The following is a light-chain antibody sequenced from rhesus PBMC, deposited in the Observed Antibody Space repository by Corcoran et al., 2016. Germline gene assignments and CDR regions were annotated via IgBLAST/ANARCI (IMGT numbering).Light chain of an antibody. CDR3: QHYYSTPYS. J-gene: IGKJ2*01. Sequence: DIQMTQSPSSLSASVGDRVTITCRASQGISKYIAWYQQKPGETPKLLIYAASGLQSGIPSRFRGSGYGTDFTLTISSLQSEDFATYYCQHYYSTPYSFGQGAKVEIK. CDR1: QGISKY. CDR2: AAS. V-gene: IGKV1-25*02.